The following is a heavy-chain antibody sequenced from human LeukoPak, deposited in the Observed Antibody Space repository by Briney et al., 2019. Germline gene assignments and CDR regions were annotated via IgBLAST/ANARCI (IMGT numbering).Heavy chain of an antibody. CDR2: IYSGGNT. CDR3: ARAVSSGYDPFDY. Sequence: GGSLRLSCAASGFTVSSNYMSWVRQAPGKGLEWVSVIYSGGNTYYADSVKGRFTISRDNSKNTLYLQMNSLRAEDTAVYYCARAVSSGYDPFDYWGQGTLVTVSS. J-gene: IGHJ4*02. CDR1: GFTVSSNY. D-gene: IGHD3-22*01. V-gene: IGHV3-53*01.